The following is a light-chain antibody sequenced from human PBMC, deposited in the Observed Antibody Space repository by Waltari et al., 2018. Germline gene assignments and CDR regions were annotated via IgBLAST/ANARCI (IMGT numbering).Light chain of an antibody. J-gene: IGLJ3*02. CDR2: RNN. CDR1: SNNVGDQG. CDR3: SAWDSSLSAWV. V-gene: IGLV10-54*04. Sequence: QAGLTHPLSVSKGLRQTATLTCTGNSNNVGDQGATWLQQHQGHPPKLLSYRNNNRPSGISERFSASRSGNTASLTITGLQPEDEADYYCSAWDSSLSAWVFGGGTRLTVL.